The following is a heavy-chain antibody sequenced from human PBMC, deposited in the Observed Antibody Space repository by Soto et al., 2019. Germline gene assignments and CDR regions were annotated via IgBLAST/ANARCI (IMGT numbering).Heavy chain of an antibody. CDR2: ISGSGGST. CDR3: AKAHHDYGDYVRDFDY. J-gene: IGHJ4*02. V-gene: IGHV3-23*01. D-gene: IGHD4-17*01. CDR1: GFTFSSYA. Sequence: GGSLRLSCAASGFTFSSYAMSWVRQAPGKGLGWVSAISGSGGSTYYADSVKGRFTISRDNSKNTLYLQMNSLRAEDTAVYYCAKAHHDYGDYVRDFDYWGQGTLVTVSS.